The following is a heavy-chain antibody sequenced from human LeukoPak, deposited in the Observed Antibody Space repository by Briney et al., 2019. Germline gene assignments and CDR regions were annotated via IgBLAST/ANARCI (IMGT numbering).Heavy chain of an antibody. CDR1: GFPFTNYA. CDR3: IAASGPKWYFHY. D-gene: IGHD6-13*01. CDR2: IETNGVKT. V-gene: IGHV3-23*01. Sequence: GESLRLSCAASGFPFTNYAMSWVRQAPGKGLEWVSSIETNGVKTYYADSVKGRFTISRDNSENTLSLQMNSLRVEDTAVYYCIAASGPKWYFHYWGQGALVTVSS. J-gene: IGHJ4*02.